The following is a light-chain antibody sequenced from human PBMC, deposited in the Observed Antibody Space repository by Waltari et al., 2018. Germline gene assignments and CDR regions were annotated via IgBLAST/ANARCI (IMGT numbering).Light chain of an antibody. J-gene: IGLJ3*02. CDR2: YNSDSEK. V-gene: IGLV5-37*01. CDR3: MFWPSNVWV. Sequence: QPVLPQPPSSSASPGESARLTCTFPSDFTVGDFIIYWYQQRPGSPPRFLLYYNSDSEKAQGSGVPSRFSGSKDASANAGILLISGLQSEDEADYYCMFWPSNVWVFGGGTKLTVL. CDR1: SDFTVGDFI.